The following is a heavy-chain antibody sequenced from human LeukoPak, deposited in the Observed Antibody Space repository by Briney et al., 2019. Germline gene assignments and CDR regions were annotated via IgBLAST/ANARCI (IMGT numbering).Heavy chain of an antibody. Sequence: SETLSLTCTVSGGSISSGSYYWSWIRQPAGKGLEWVGRIYTSGRTHYNPPLKSRVTISVDTSKNQFSLKLSSVTAADTAVYYCAREGAAVVNDWFDPWGQGTLVTVSS. D-gene: IGHD4-23*01. V-gene: IGHV4-61*02. J-gene: IGHJ5*02. CDR3: AREGAAVVNDWFDP. CDR2: IYTSGRT. CDR1: GGSISSGSYY.